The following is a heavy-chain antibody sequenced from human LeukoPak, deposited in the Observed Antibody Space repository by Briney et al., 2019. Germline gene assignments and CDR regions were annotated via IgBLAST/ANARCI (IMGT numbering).Heavy chain of an antibody. CDR2: INSDGSST. J-gene: IGHJ4*02. D-gene: IGHD1-20*01. V-gene: IGHV3-74*01. Sequence: GGSLRLSCAVSGFTFSNYWMHWVRQAPGKGLGWLSRINSDGSSTSYADSVKGRFTISRDNAKNTLYLQMNSLSAEDTAVYYCARGYNWNYVDSWGQGTLVTVSS. CDR1: GFTFSNYW. CDR3: ARGYNWNYVDS.